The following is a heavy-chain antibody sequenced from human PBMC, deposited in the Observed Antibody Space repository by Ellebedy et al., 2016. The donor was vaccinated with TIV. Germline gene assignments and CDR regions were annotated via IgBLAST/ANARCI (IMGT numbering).Heavy chain of an antibody. CDR3: ATSGYSSSWLFRGMDV. D-gene: IGHD6-13*01. CDR2: ISNRGTTI. CDR1: GFTFSDYY. J-gene: IGHJ6*02. Sequence: GGSLRLSCAASGFTFSDYYMSWNRLAPGKGLEWLSYISNRGTTIYYADSVKGRLTISRDNAKNSLYLQMNSLRSDDPAIYYCATSGYSSSWLFRGMDVWGQGTTVTFSS. V-gene: IGHV3-11*01.